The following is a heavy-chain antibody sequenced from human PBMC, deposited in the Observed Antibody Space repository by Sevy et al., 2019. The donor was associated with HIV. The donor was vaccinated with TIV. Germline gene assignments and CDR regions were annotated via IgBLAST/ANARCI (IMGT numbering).Heavy chain of an antibody. CDR3: AEKFGEFPTPYYYYGMDV. CDR2: ISGSGGST. V-gene: IGHV3-23*01. CDR1: GFTFSSYA. Sequence: GGSLRLSCAASGFTFSSYAMSWVRQAPGKGLEWVSAISGSGGSTYYADSVKGGFTISRDNSKNTLYLQMNSLRAEDTAVYYCAEKFGEFPTPYYYYGMDVWGQGTTVTVSS. J-gene: IGHJ6*02. D-gene: IGHD3-10*01.